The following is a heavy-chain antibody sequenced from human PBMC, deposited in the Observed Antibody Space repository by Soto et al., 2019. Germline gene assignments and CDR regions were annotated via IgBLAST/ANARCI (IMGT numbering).Heavy chain of an antibody. D-gene: IGHD3-10*01. CDR2: ISSGSSYI. J-gene: IGHJ6*02. V-gene: IGHV3-21*06. Sequence: EVQLVESGGGLVKPGGSLRLSCAASGFTFSSYSMNWVRQAPGKGLEWVSSISSGSSYIDYAVSVKGRFTISRDNAKNSLYLQMNSLRAEDTAVYYCARSSGGSGKLWNYYGMAVWGQGTTVTVSS. CDR3: ARSSGGSGKLWNYYGMAV. CDR1: GFTFSSYS.